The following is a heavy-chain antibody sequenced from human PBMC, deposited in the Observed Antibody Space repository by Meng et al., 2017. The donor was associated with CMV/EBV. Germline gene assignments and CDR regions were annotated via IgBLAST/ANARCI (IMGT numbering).Heavy chain of an antibody. CDR2: IYYSGST. Sequence: GSLRLSCTVSGGSISSYYWSWIRQPPGKGLEWIGYIYYSGSTNYNTSLKSRSTISVDTSKNQFSLKLSFVTAADPAVYYCARVSVVVPAAIGNGRMDVWGQGTTVTVSS. J-gene: IGHJ6*02. D-gene: IGHD2-2*01. CDR3: ARVSVVVPAAIGNGRMDV. CDR1: GGSISSYY. V-gene: IGHV4-59*01.